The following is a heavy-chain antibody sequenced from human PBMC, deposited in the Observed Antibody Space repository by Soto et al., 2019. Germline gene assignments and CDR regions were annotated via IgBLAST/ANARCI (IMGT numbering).Heavy chain of an antibody. CDR3: ARGGGPYFYAMDV. Sequence: QVQLQESGPGLVKPSQTLSLTCSVSGGSINSGGYYWSWVRQHPGKGLEWIGYIYHTGASKNNPSLKSRVFISLDTSIGQFSLKLSSVTAADTAVYYWARGGGPYFYAMDVWGQGTTVTVSS. D-gene: IGHD3-10*01. J-gene: IGHJ6*02. CDR1: GGSINSGGYY. CDR2: IYHTGAS. V-gene: IGHV4-31*03.